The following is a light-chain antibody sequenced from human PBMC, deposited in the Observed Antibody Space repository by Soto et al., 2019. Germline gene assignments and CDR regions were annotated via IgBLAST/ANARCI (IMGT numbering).Light chain of an antibody. J-gene: IGKJ1*01. CDR3: QQYMRYS. Sequence: DIQMTQSPATLSGSVGDRVNLSCRASQTISSWLAWYQQKPGKTPELLIYKTSTLKSGVRSRFSGCGSGTEFTLTISSLQPDDFATYYCQQYMRYSFGQGTKVDIK. CDR2: KTS. V-gene: IGKV1-5*03. CDR1: QTISSW.